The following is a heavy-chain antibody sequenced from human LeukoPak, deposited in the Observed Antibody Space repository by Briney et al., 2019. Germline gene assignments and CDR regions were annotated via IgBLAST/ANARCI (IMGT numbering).Heavy chain of an antibody. CDR3: AGTIGAAGTWNTAVVYYYYGMDV. J-gene: IGHJ6*02. Sequence: SETLSLTCTVSGDSLSSYYWSWIRQPPGQGLEWIGYIDYRANTNYNPSLMSRVTISEDTSKNQFSLILTSVTAADTAVYYCAGTIGAAGTWNTAVVYYYYGMDVWGQGTTVSVS. D-gene: IGHD6-13*01. CDR2: IDYRANT. V-gene: IGHV4-59*08. CDR1: GDSLSSYY.